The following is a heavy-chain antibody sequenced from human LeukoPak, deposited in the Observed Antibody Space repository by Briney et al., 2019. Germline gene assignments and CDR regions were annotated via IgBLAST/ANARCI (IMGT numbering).Heavy chain of an antibody. J-gene: IGHJ6*02. Sequence: PGGSLRLSCAASGFTFDDYAMHWVRQAPGKGLEWVSLISGDGGSTYFADSVKGRFTISRDNSKNSLYLRMNSLRTEDTALYYCAKDLFSGTVATPYFYYYGMDVWGQGTTVTVSS. V-gene: IGHV3-43*02. CDR1: GFTFDDYA. CDR2: ISGDGGST. D-gene: IGHD6-19*01. CDR3: AKDLFSGTVATPYFYYYGMDV.